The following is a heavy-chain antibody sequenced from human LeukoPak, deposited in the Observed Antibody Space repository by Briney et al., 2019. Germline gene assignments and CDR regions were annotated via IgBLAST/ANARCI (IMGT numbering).Heavy chain of an antibody. CDR3: AKGGYDYVEIGYFDF. Sequence: TSETLSLTCTVSGYSISSGYYWGWIRQPPGKGLEWVSVIIASSGSTFYADSVKGRFTISRDNSKNTLYLQMNSLRDEDTAVYYCAKGGYDYVEIGYFDFWGQGTLVTVSS. V-gene: IGHV3-23*01. J-gene: IGHJ4*02. D-gene: IGHD5-12*01. CDR2: IIASSGST. CDR1: GYSISSGYY.